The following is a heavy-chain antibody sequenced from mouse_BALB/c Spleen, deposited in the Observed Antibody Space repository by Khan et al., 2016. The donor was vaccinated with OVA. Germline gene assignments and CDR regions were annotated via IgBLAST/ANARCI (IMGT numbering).Heavy chain of an antibody. D-gene: IGHD2-2*01. Sequence: QVQLQQSGAELVRPGASVKLSCKASGYTFTSYWMNWVRQRPGQGLDWIGKINPSDRETHYNQMFKDKATLTVDKSSCSAYMQLSSLTSEDSAVYYCTRREKYGYDPSWFAYWGQGTLVTVAA. CDR1: GYTFTSYW. J-gene: IGHJ3*01. CDR2: INPSDRET. CDR3: TRREKYGYDPSWFAY. V-gene: IGHV1-61*01.